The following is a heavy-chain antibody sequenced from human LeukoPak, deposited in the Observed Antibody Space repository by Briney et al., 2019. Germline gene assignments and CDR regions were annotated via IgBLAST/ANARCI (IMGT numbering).Heavy chain of an antibody. J-gene: IGHJ4*02. CDR1: GGSISRGSYY. CDR3: ARVSWVLGAAADY. V-gene: IGHV4-61*02. D-gene: IGHD6-13*01. Sequence: TSSETLSLTCVVSGGSISRGSYYWNWIRQPAGKGLEWIGRIYTSGSTNYNPSLKSRVTMSVDTSKNQFSLKLSSVTAADTAVYYCARVSWVLGAAADYWGQGTLVTVSS. CDR2: IYTSGST.